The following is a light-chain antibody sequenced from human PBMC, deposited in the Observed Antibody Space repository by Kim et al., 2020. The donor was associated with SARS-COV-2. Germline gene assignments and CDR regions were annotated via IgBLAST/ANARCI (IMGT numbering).Light chain of an antibody. CDR2: AVS. V-gene: IGKV1-12*01. CDR3: QRANRFPLV. Sequence: ASVGDRVTITCRASQDISNWLAWYQQKPGKAPKLLISAVSSLQSGVPSRFSGSGSGTDFTLTISSLRPEDSASYYCQRANRFPLVFGGGTKVDIK. J-gene: IGKJ4*01. CDR1: QDISNW.